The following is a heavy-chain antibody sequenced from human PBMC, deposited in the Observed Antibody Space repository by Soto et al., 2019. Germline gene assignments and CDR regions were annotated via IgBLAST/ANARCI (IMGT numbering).Heavy chain of an antibody. D-gene: IGHD2-15*01. CDR1: GFTFSSYG. J-gene: IGHJ6*02. CDR2: ISYDGSNK. V-gene: IGHV3-30*18. Sequence: GGSLRLSCAASGFTFSSYGMHWVRQALGKGLEWVAVISYDGSNKYYADSVKGRFTISRDNSKNTLYLQMNSLRAEDTAVYYCAKDYPLYCSGGSCYFNYYGMDVWGQGTTVTVSS. CDR3: AKDYPLYCSGGSCYFNYYGMDV.